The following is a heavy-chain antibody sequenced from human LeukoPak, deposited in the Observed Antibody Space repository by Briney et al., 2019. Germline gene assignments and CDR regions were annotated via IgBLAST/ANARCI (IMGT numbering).Heavy chain of an antibody. V-gene: IGHV3-23*01. CDR3: AKDSPYVWGSYPDY. CDR1: GFTFSKYA. Sequence: GGSLRLSCAASGFTFSKYAMNWVRQAPGKGLEWVGTISGSGGGTYYAYAVKGRFTISRDKSNNTLYLQMNSLRTEDTAVYYCAKDSPYVWGSYPDYWGQGTLVTVSS. CDR2: ISGSGGGT. J-gene: IGHJ4*02. D-gene: IGHD3-16*02.